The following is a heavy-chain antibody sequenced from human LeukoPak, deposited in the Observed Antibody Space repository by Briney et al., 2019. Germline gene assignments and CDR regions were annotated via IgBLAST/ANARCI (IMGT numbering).Heavy chain of an antibody. CDR2: ITASGGPT. J-gene: IGHJ5*02. Sequence: GGSLRLSCAGSGFIFKTNTLTWVRQAPGKRPEWLSAITASGGPTYYADSVRGRFTISRDDSSSTLYLQMSGLRAEDTAVYYCAKGYCSSFTCYSRFDPWGQGTLVTVSS. CDR1: GFIFKTNT. CDR3: AKGYCSSFTCYSRFDP. V-gene: IGHV3-23*01. D-gene: IGHD2-2*01.